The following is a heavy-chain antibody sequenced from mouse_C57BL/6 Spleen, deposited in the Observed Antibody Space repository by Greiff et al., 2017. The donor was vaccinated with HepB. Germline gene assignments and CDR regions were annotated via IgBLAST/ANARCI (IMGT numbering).Heavy chain of an antibody. J-gene: IGHJ3*01. CDR3: ASPHYYGSSYGGFAY. V-gene: IGHV1-69*01. D-gene: IGHD1-1*01. CDR2: IDPSDSYT. Sequence: QVQLKQPGAELVMPGASVKLSCKASGYTFTSYWMHWVKQRPGQGLEWIGEIDPSDSYTNYNQKFKGKSTLTVDKSSSTAYMQLSSLTSEDSAVYYCASPHYYGSSYGGFAYWGQGTLVTVSA. CDR1: GYTFTSYW.